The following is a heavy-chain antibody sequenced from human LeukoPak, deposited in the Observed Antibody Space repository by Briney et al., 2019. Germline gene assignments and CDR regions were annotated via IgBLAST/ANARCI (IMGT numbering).Heavy chain of an antibody. CDR2: ISGSGGST. J-gene: IGHJ4*02. D-gene: IGHD3-3*01. CDR1: GFTFSSYA. Sequence: PGGSLRLSCAASGFTFSSYAMSWVRQAPGKGLKWVSGISGSGGSTYYADSVKGRFTISRDNSRNTLYLQMNSLRAEDTAVYYCAKDITIFGVVPRSADYWGQGTLVTVSS. CDR3: AKDITIFGVVPRSADY. V-gene: IGHV3-23*01.